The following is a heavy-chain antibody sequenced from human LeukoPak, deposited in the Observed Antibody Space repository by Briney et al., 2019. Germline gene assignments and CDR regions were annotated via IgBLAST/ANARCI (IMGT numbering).Heavy chain of an antibody. Sequence: SETLSLTCTVSGGSISSSSYYWGWIRQPPGKGLGWIGSIYYSGSTYYNPSLKSRVTISVDTSKNQFSLKLSSVTAADTAVYYCARTTRYSGSFHDYWGQGTLVTVSS. V-gene: IGHV4-39*01. CDR2: IYYSGST. CDR3: ARTTRYSGSFHDY. D-gene: IGHD1-26*01. J-gene: IGHJ4*02. CDR1: GGSISSSSYY.